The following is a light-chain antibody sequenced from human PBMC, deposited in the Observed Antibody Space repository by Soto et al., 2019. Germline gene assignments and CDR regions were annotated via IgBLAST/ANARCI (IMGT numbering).Light chain of an antibody. V-gene: IGKV3-11*01. J-gene: IGKJ5*01. CDR3: QQRSNWPIT. Sequence: IVMTQSPATLSVSPWERATLSCRASQSVRSNLAWYQQKPGQAPRVLIYDASNRATGIPARFSGSGSGTDFTLTISSLEPEDFAVYYCQQRSNWPITFGQGTRLEIK. CDR1: QSVRSN. CDR2: DAS.